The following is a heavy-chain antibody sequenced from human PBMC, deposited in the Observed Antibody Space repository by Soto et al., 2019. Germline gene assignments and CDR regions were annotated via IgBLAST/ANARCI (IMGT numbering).Heavy chain of an antibody. Sequence: QITLKESGPTLVKPTQTLTLTCNFSGFSLSTGGVGVAWVRQPPGKALEWLTLIYWNGETRTSPSLENRLTVTQDASKNQVALTMTNMDPVYTDTHYCAHLPPFAGYNLDYWGQGIRVTVSS. J-gene: IGHJ4*02. V-gene: IGHV2-5*01. CDR2: IYWNGET. D-gene: IGHD1-20*01. CDR3: AHLPPFAGYNLDY. CDR1: GFSLSTGGVG.